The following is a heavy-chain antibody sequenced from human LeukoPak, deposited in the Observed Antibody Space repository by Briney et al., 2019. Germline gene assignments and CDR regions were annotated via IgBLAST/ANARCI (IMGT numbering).Heavy chain of an antibody. CDR2: IIPIFGTA. CDR1: GGTFSSYA. Sequence: SVKVSCKASGGTFSSYAISWVRQAPGQGLEWMGGIIPIFGTANYAQKLQGRVTITADESTSTAYMELSSLRSEDTAVYYCARAGGGYSYGYIDYWGQGTLVTVSS. D-gene: IGHD5-18*01. CDR3: ARAGGGYSYGYIDY. J-gene: IGHJ4*02. V-gene: IGHV1-69*01.